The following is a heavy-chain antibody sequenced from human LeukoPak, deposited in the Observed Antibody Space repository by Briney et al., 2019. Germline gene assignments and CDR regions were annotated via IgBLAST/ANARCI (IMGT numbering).Heavy chain of an antibody. V-gene: IGHV4-39*07. J-gene: IGHJ5*02. CDR1: GGSISSSSYY. Sequence: PSETLSLTCTVSGGSISSSSYYWGWIRQPPGKGLEWIGSIYYSGSTYYNPSLKSRVTISVDTSKNQFSLKLSSVTAAGTAVYYCARDASTRIAVAGCFDPWGQGTLVTVSS. CDR2: IYYSGST. D-gene: IGHD6-19*01. CDR3: ARDASTRIAVAGCFDP.